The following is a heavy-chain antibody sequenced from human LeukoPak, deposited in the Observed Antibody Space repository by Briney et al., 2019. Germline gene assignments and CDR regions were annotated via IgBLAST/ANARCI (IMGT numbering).Heavy chain of an antibody. CDR3: ASINSGWDTDDY. CDR1: GGSFSGYY. D-gene: IGHD6-19*01. CDR2: INHSGST. J-gene: IGHJ4*02. Sequence: ETLSLTCAVYGGSFSGYYWSWIRQPPGKGLEWIGEINHSGSTNYNPSLKSRVTISVDTSKNQFSLKLSSVTAADTAVYYCASINSGWDTDDYWGQGTLVTVSS. V-gene: IGHV4-34*01.